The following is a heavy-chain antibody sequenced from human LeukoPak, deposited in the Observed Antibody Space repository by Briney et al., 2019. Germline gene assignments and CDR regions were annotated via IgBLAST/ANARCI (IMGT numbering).Heavy chain of an antibody. Sequence: GASVKVSCKVSGYTLTELSMHWVRQAPGQGLEWMGWISGYNGNTKYAQKLQGRVTMTTDTSTSTAYMELRSLRSDDTAVYYCARGLPPRRNYDSSGYYSYYFDYWGQGTLVTVSS. CDR3: ARGLPPRRNYDSSGYYSYYFDY. J-gene: IGHJ4*02. CDR1: GYTLTELS. D-gene: IGHD3-22*01. V-gene: IGHV1-18*01. CDR2: ISGYNGNT.